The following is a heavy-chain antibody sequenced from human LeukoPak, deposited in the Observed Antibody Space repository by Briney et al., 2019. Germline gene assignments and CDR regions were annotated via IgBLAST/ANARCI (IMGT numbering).Heavy chain of an antibody. CDR2: MNPNSGNT. V-gene: IGHV1-8*01. D-gene: IGHD6-19*01. J-gene: IGHJ6*03. CDR1: GYTFTSYD. CDR3: ARRGSAVAAFYYYYYMDV. Sequence: ASVKVSCKASGYTFTSYDINWVRQATGQGREWMGWMNPNSGNTGYAQKFQGRVTMTRNTSISTAYMELSSLRSEDTAVYYCARRGSAVAAFYYYYYMDVWGKGTTVTVSS.